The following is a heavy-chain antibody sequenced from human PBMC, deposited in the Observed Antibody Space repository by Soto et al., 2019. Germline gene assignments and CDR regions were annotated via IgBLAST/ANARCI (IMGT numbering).Heavy chain of an antibody. CDR3: VKDKCYNNPWYLDY. Sequence: EVQLVESGGTLVEPGRSLRLSCAASGFTFDDYAMHWVRQAPGKGLEWVASISWNSGSIGYADSVKGRFTISRDNAKNSLSLQMNSLSPEDTALYYCVKDKCYNNPWYLDYWGQGNLVTVSS. V-gene: IGHV3-9*01. J-gene: IGHJ4*02. CDR2: ISWNSGSI. D-gene: IGHD3-10*01. CDR1: GFTFDDYA.